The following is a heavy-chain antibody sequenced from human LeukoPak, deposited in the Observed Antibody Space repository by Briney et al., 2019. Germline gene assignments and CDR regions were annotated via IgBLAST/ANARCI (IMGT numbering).Heavy chain of an antibody. V-gene: IGHV4-34*01. J-gene: IGHJ4*02. CDR1: GGSFSGYY. Sequence: SETLSLTCAVYGGSFSGYYWSWIHQPPGKELEWIGEINHSGSTNYNPSLKSRVTISVDTSKNQFSLKLSSVTAADTAVYYCARGDPLDYWGQGTLVTVSS. CDR2: INHSGST. CDR3: ARGDPLDY.